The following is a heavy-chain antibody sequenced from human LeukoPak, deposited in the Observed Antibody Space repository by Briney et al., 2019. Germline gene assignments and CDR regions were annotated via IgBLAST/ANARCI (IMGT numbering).Heavy chain of an antibody. CDR2: IYHSGST. CDR3: ARALGEYQLLGFNYYYYYMDV. J-gene: IGHJ6*03. CDR1: GYSISSGYY. D-gene: IGHD2-2*01. V-gene: IGHV4-38-2*02. Sequence: SETLSLTCTVSGYSISSGYYWGWIRQPPGKGLEWIGSIYHSGSTYYNPSLKSRVTISVDTSKNQFKLSSVTAADTAVYYCARALGEYQLLGFNYYYYYMDVWGKGTTVTVSS.